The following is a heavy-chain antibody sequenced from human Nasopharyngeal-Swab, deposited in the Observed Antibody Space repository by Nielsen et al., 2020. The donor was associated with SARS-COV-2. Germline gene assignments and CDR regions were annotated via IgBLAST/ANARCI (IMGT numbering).Heavy chain of an antibody. V-gene: IGHV4-34*01. J-gene: IGHJ3*02. CDR1: GGSLSGSY. CDR3: ANWGHAFDI. D-gene: IGHD3-16*01. Sequence: GSLRLSCAVYGGSLSGSYWSWIRQSPGKGLECIGEVNHSGSTNYNPSLKSRVTISVDTPKNQFSLKMRSVTVADTAVYFCANWGHAFDIWGQGTMVTVSS. CDR2: VNHSGST.